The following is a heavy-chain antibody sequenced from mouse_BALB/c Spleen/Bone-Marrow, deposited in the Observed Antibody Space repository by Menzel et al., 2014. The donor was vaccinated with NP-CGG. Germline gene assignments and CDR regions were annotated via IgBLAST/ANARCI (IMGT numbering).Heavy chain of an antibody. V-gene: IGHV9-3-1*01. CDR3: AREYGYVYYAMDY. CDR1: GYTFTNYG. J-gene: IGHJ4*01. CDR2: INTYTGEP. Sequence: VQVVESGPELKKPGETVKISCKASGYTFTNYGMNWVKQAPGKGLKWMGWINTYTGEPTYADDFKGRFAFSLETSASTAYLQINNLKNEDTATYFCAREYGYVYYAMDYWGQGTSVTVSS. D-gene: IGHD2-2*01.